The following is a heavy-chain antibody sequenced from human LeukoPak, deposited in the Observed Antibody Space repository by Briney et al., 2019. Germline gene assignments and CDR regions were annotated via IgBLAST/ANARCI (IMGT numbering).Heavy chain of an antibody. Sequence: SVKVSCKASGGTFSSYAISWVRQAPGQGLEWMGRIIPIFGTANYAQKFQGRVTITTDESTSTAYMELSSLRSEDTAVYYRARDDGGWSHRGGYFDYWGQGTLVTVSS. D-gene: IGHD6-19*01. CDR3: ARDDGGWSHRGGYFDY. CDR1: GGTFSSYA. V-gene: IGHV1-69*05. CDR2: IIPIFGTA. J-gene: IGHJ4*02.